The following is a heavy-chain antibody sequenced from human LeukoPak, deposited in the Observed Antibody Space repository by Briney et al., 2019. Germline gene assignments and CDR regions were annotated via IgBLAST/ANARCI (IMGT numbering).Heavy chain of an antibody. V-gene: IGHV3-30*18. D-gene: IGHD1-26*01. CDR3: AKSHANSGTYHSFFDY. J-gene: IGHJ4*02. CDR1: GFTFNNYG. CDR2: ISYDGSDT. Sequence: GGSLRLSCAASGFTFNNYGMLWVRQAPGKGLEWVALISYDGSDTYYADSVKGRFTISRDNSKNTLFLQMISLRPDDTAVYYCAKSHANSGTYHSFFDYWGQGTLVTVSS.